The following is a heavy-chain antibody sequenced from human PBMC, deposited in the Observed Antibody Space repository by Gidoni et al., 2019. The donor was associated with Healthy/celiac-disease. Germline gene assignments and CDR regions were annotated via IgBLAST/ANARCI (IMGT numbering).Heavy chain of an antibody. CDR2: ISWDGGST. Sequence: EVQLVESGGVVLHPGGSLRLSCAASGFHFDDYTMHWVRQAPGKGLEWVSLISWDGGSTYYADSEKGRFTISRDNSKNSLYLQMNSLRTEDTALYYCAKEEAVDGAFDIWGQGTMVTVSS. CDR3: AKEEAVDGAFDI. V-gene: IGHV3-43*01. CDR1: GFHFDDYT. J-gene: IGHJ3*02. D-gene: IGHD6-19*01.